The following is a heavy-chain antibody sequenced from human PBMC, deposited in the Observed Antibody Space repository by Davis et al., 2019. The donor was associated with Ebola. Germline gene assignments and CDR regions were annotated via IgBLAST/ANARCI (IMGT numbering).Heavy chain of an antibody. D-gene: IGHD3-9*01. CDR2: ISYDGSNK. V-gene: IGHV3-30-3*01. CDR1: GFTFRSYA. CDR3: ARDLHGIAPLDSPHYYGMDV. J-gene: IGHJ6*02. Sequence: GESLKISCAASGFTFRSYAMHWVRQAPGKGLEWVAVISYDGSNKYYADSVKGRFTISRDNSKNTLYLQMNSLRAEDTAVYYCARDLHGIAPLDSPHYYGMDVWGQGTTVTVSS.